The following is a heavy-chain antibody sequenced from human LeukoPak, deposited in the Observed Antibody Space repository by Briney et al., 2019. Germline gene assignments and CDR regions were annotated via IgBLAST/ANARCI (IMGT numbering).Heavy chain of an antibody. CDR2: INHSGST. V-gene: IGHV4-34*01. CDR1: GGSFSGYY. J-gene: IGHJ5*02. CDR3: ARECPYYGGKRNNWFDP. D-gene: IGHD4-23*01. Sequence: SETLSLTCAVYGGSFSGYYWSWIRQPPGKGLEWIGEINHSGSTNYNPSLKSRVTISVDTSKNQFSLKLSSVTAADTAVYYCARECPYYGGKRNNWFDPWGQGTLVTVSS.